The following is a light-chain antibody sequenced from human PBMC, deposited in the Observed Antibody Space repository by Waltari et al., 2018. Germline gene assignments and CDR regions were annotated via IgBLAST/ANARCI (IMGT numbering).Light chain of an antibody. CDR3: QQYYSTPPT. J-gene: IGKJ4*01. CDR2: WAS. Sequence: DIVMTQSPDSLAVSLGERATINCKSSQSVLYSSNNKNYLAWYQQKPGHPPKLQIYWASTRESGVPDRFSGSGSGTDFTLTISSLQAEDVAVYYCQQYYSTPPTFGGGTKVEIK. V-gene: IGKV4-1*01. CDR1: QSVLYSSNNKNY.